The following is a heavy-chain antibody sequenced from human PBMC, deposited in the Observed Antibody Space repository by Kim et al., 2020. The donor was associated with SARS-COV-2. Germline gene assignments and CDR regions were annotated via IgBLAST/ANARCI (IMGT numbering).Heavy chain of an antibody. D-gene: IGHD4-17*01. CDR3: ARHGGDYGGNSGAFDI. Sequence: SETLSLTCTVSGGSISSSSYYWGWFRQPPGKGLEWIGSIYYSGSTYYNPSLKSRVTISVDTSKNQLSLKLSSVTAADTAVYYCARHGGDYGGNSGAFDIRGQGTMVTVSS. J-gene: IGHJ3*02. CDR2: IYYSGST. V-gene: IGHV4-39*01. CDR1: GGSISSSSYY.